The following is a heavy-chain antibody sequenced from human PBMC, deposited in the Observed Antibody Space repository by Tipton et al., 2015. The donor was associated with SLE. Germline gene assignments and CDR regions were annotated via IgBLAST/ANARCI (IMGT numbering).Heavy chain of an antibody. CDR2: IYSGGST. CDR1: GFTVSTNY. Sequence: GSLRLSRAASGFTVSTNYMTWVRQAPGKGLEWVSLIYSGGSTSYADSVKGRFTISRDNSKNTLYLQMNSLRAEDTAVYYCARSSWYDFWSGYYSERYFDLWGRGTLVTVSS. V-gene: IGHV3-53*05. CDR3: ARSSWYDFWSGYYSERYFDL. J-gene: IGHJ2*01. D-gene: IGHD3-3*01.